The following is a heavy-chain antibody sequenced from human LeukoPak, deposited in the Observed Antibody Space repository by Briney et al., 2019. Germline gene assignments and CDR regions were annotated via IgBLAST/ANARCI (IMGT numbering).Heavy chain of an antibody. CDR3: AREASSSGWCYLDY. D-gene: IGHD6-19*01. CDR1: GFTVSSNY. V-gene: IGHV3-66*01. Sequence: PGGSLRLSCAASGFTVSSNYMSWVRQAPGKGLEWVSIIYNTGNTYYADSVKGRFTISRDNSKNTLSLQMNSLRAEDTAVYYCAREASSSGWCYLDYWGQGTLVTVS. J-gene: IGHJ4*02. CDR2: IYNTGNT.